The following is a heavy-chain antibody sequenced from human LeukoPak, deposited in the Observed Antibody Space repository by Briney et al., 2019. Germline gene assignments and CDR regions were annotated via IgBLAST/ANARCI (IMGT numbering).Heavy chain of an antibody. J-gene: IGHJ5*02. Sequence: RGCLRPSRVASGFTSSDYGMQWVRHAPAMGLEWVALISTDGSDKDYADSVKGRFTLSRDNSKNTLYLQMNSLRVEDTAVYYCAKDGTRSWFGEATWGQGTLVTVSS. CDR2: ISTDGSDK. CDR1: GFTSSDYG. CDR3: AKDGTRSWFGEAT. D-gene: IGHD3-10*01. V-gene: IGHV3-30*18.